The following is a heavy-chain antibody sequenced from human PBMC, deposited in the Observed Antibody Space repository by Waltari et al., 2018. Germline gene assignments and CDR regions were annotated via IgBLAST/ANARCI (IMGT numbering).Heavy chain of an antibody. CDR2: ITGIAFGATT. V-gene: IGHV3-15*01. J-gene: IGHJ1*01. CDR3: TTFGRVGRGY. D-gene: IGHD1-26*01. Sequence: EVQLVESGGVLVKPGASHRLYCTDSGFRFSEAWMIWVRRAPGKGLEWVGSITGIAFGATTDYAASVKGRFTISRDDSKNTVYLQMNSLQTEDTAVYYCTTFGRVGRGYWGQGGLVIVSS. CDR1: GFRFSEAW.